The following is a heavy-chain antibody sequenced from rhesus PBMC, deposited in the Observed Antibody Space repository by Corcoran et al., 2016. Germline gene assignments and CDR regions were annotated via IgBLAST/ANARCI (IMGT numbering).Heavy chain of an antibody. D-gene: IGHD3-28*01. CDR1: GGSISSNY. CDR3: ARFYDSGYYDY. Sequence: QVQLQESGPGLVKPLETLSLTCAVSGGSISSNYWSWIRQAPGKGLEWIGYIDGRGSSTNDNPSLKSRVTLSVDTSKNQLSLKLSSVTAADTAVYYCARFYDSGYYDYWGQGVLVTVSS. V-gene: IGHV4S11*01. CDR2: IDGRGSST. J-gene: IGHJ4*01.